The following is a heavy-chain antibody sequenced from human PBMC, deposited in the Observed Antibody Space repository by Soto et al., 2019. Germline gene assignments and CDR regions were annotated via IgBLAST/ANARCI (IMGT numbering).Heavy chain of an antibody. CDR2: ISGSGGST. Sequence: GGSLRLSCAASGFTFSSYAMSWVRQAPGKGLEWVSAISGSGGSTYYADSVKGRFTISRDNSKNTLYLQMNSLRAVDTAVYYCAKVSPNYYDSSGYDYWGQGTLVTSPQ. V-gene: IGHV3-23*01. D-gene: IGHD3-22*01. CDR1: GFTFSSYA. CDR3: AKVSPNYYDSSGYDY. J-gene: IGHJ4*02.